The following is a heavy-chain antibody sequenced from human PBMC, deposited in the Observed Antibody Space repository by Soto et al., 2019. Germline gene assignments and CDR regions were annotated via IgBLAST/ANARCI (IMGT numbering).Heavy chain of an antibody. CDR3: AREWHRVAVDGTGAFDI. Sequence: ASVKVSCKASGYTFTSYDINWVRQATGQGLEWMGWMNPNSGNTGYAQKFQGRVTMTRNTSISTAYMELSSLRSEDTAVYYCAREWHRVAVDGTGAFDIWGQGTMVTVSS. V-gene: IGHV1-8*01. J-gene: IGHJ3*02. CDR2: MNPNSGNT. D-gene: IGHD6-19*01. CDR1: GYTFTSYD.